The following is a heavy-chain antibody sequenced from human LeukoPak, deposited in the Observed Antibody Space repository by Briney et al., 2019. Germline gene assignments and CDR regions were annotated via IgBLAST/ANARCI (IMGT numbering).Heavy chain of an antibody. Sequence: SQTLSLTCAISGDRVSSNSAAWSWIRQSPSRGLEWLGRTYYRSKWSNDYALSVKSRITINPDTSKNQFSLQLNSVTPEDTAVYFCAREPSSGWLFDCWGQGTLVTVSS. J-gene: IGHJ4*02. CDR1: GDRVSSNSAA. V-gene: IGHV6-1*01. D-gene: IGHD6-19*01. CDR3: AREPSSGWLFDC. CDR2: TYYRSKWSN.